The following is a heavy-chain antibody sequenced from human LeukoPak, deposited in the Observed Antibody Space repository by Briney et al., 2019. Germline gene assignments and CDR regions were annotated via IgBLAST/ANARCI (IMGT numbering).Heavy chain of an antibody. Sequence: PGGSLRLSCAASGFTFASYAMSRVRQAPGKGLEWVSAISGSGVSTYYADSVEGRFTISRDNSKNTLYLQMNSLRAEDTALYYCAKRSALVDGWFDYWGQGTLVTVSS. J-gene: IGHJ4*02. D-gene: IGHD6-19*01. CDR1: GFTFASYA. V-gene: IGHV3-23*01. CDR3: AKRSALVDGWFDY. CDR2: ISGSGVST.